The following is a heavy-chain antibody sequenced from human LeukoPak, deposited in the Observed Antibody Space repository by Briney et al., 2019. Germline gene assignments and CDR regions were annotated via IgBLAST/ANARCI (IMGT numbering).Heavy chain of an antibody. CDR1: GYSIRTSHY. V-gene: IGHV4-38-2*02. J-gene: IGHJ4*02. CDR2: IYRSGTT. D-gene: IGHD6-13*01. Sequence: PSETLPLTCTVSGYSIRTSHYWGWIRQSPGKGLEWIGNIYRSGTTYYNPSLKSRVTISVDTSKNQFSLKLSSVTAADTAVYYCARYSSRGYYFDYWGQGTLVTVSS. CDR3: ARYSSRGYYFDY.